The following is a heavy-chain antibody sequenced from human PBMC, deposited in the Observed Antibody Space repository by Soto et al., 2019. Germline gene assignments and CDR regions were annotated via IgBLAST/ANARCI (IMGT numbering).Heavy chain of an antibody. CDR3: ASGIQLWLRRINNGYSG. Sequence: QVQLVQSGAEVKKPESSVKVSCKAPGGTFSTYAISWVRQAPGQGLEWMGGIIPMFGTANYAQRFQDRVTMTTDEPTTTVYTELSSVRSEDTAVYFCASGIQLWLRRINNGYSGWGQGTLVTVSS. V-gene: IGHV1-69*05. D-gene: IGHD5-18*01. CDR1: GGTFSTYA. J-gene: IGHJ4*02. CDR2: IIPMFGTA.